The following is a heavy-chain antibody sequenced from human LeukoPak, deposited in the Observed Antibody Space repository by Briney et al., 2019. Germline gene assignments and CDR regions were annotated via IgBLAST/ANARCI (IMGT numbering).Heavy chain of an antibody. V-gene: IGHV1-2*02. CDR2: INPNSGGT. D-gene: IGHD3-10*01. CDR1: GYTFTGYY. J-gene: IGHJ4*02. CDR3: ASSYGSGSYFSHFDY. Sequence: ASVKVSCKASGYTFTGYYIHWVRQAPGQGLEWMGWINPNSGGTNYAQKFQDRVTMTRDTSISTAYMDLSSLRSDDTAVYYCASSYGSGSYFSHFDYWGQGTLVTVSS.